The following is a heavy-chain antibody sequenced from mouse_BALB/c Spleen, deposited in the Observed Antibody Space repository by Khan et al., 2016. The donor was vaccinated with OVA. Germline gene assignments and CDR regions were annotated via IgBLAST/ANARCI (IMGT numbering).Heavy chain of an antibody. D-gene: IGHD2-2*01. J-gene: IGHJ3*01. V-gene: IGHV1S135*01. CDR2: IDPFSGGT. CDR1: GYSFTSYY. Sequence: EVKLVESGPELMKPGASVKISCKASGYSFTSYYIHWVMQSHGTSLEWIGYIDPFSGGTTYNQTFKGKATLTVDKSSSTAYIHLSNLTSEDSAVYYFTRHGYVAWFTYWGQGTLVTVSA. CDR3: TRHGYVAWFTY.